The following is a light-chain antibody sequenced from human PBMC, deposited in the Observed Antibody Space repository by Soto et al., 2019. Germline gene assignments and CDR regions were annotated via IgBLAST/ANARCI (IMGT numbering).Light chain of an antibody. V-gene: IGKV1-5*01. CDR2: DAS. Sequence: DIQMTQSPSTLSASVGGRVTITCRASQSISTWLAWYQQKPGRATKLLIFDASSLESGVPSRCSGRGSGTDFTLTISSLQPDDFATYYCQQYNSYSWTFGQGTKVDVK. CDR3: QQYNSYSWT. J-gene: IGKJ1*01. CDR1: QSISTW.